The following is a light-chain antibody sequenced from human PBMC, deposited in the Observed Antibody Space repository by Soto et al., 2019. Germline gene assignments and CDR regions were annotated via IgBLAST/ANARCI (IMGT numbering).Light chain of an antibody. Sequence: ALTQPRSVSGSPGQSVTISCTGTSSDVGGYNYVSWYQQHPGKPPKLMICDVSKRPSGVPDRFSGSKSGNTASLTISGLQAEDEADYYCCSYAGSYTWVFGGGTKLTVL. CDR2: DVS. J-gene: IGLJ3*02. V-gene: IGLV2-11*01. CDR3: CSYAGSYTWV. CDR1: SSDVGGYNY.